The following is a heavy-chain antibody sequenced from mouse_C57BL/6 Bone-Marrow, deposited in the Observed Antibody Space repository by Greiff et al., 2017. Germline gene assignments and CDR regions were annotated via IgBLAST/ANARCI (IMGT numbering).Heavy chain of an antibody. CDR2: IYPGGGYT. D-gene: IGHD2-1*01. Sequence: QVQLQQSGAELVRPGTSVKMSCKASGYTFTNYWIGWAKQRPGHGLEWIGDIYPGGGYTNYNEKFKGKATLTADKSSSTAYMQFSSLTSEDSAIYYCARGGRGNWFAYWGQGTLVTVSA. J-gene: IGHJ3*01. CDR1: GYTFTNYW. CDR3: ARGGRGNWFAY. V-gene: IGHV1-63*01.